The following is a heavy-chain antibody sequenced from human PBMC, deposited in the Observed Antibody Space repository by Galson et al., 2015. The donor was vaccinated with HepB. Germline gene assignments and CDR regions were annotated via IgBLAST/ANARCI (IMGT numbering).Heavy chain of an antibody. J-gene: IGHJ5*02. V-gene: IGHV3-21*01. CDR3: AREHVLMVYANNWFDP. CDR2: ISSSSSYI. D-gene: IGHD2-8*01. Sequence: SLRLSCAASGFTFSSYSMNWVRQAPWKGLEWVSSISSSSSYIYYADSVKGRFTISRDNAKNSLYLQMNSLRAEDTAVYYCAREHVLMVYANNWFDPWGQGTLVTVSS. CDR1: GFTFSSYS.